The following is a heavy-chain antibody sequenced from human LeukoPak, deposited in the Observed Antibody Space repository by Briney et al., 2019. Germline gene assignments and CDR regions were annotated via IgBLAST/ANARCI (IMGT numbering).Heavy chain of an antibody. V-gene: IGHV4-4*07. CDR1: GGSISSYY. CDR2: IYTSGST. Sequence: SQTLSLTRAVSGGSISSYYWSWIRQPAGKGLEWIGRIYTSGSTNYNPSLKSRVTMSVDTSKNQFSLKLSSVTAADTAVYYCARDGVGATNGAFDIWGQGTMVTVSS. D-gene: IGHD1-26*01. CDR3: ARDGVGATNGAFDI. J-gene: IGHJ3*02.